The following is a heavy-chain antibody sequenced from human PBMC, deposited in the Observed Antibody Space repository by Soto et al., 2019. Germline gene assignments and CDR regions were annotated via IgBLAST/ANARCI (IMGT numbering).Heavy chain of an antibody. Sequence: ETLSLTRTVSGYPISTGYYWAWVRQSPGKGLEWIGSVYRSGAAYYSPSLKSRVTISVDTSKNQFSLHLRSVTATDAAVYYCASEVPDALDDAGYFDVWGPGTSVTVSS. J-gene: IGHJ4*01. CDR1: GYPISTGYY. V-gene: IGHV4-38-2*02. CDR3: ASEVPDALDDAGYFDV. CDR2: VYRSGAA. D-gene: IGHD6-13*01.